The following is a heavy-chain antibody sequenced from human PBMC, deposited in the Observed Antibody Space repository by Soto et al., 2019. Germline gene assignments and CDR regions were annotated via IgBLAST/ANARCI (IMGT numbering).Heavy chain of an antibody. J-gene: IGHJ6*03. Sequence: ASVKVSCKASGYTFTSYGISWVRQAPGQGLERMGWISAYNSNTNYAQKLQGRVTMTTDTSTSTAYMELRSLRSDDTAVYYCARGFRTGTTAYYYYYYMDVWGKGTTVTVSS. CDR1: GYTFTSYG. V-gene: IGHV1-18*01. CDR3: ARGFRTGTTAYYYYYYMDV. CDR2: ISAYNSNT. D-gene: IGHD1-1*01.